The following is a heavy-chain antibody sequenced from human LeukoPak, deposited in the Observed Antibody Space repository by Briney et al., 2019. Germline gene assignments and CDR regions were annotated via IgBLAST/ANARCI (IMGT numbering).Heavy chain of an antibody. CDR1: GGSFSGYY. V-gene: IGHV4-34*01. Sequence: SETLSLTCAVYGGSFSGYYWSWIRQPPGKGLEWIGEINHSGSTNYNPSLKSRVAISVDTSKNQFSLKLSSVTAADTAVYYCASSDFWSGYYTGGTHKWGQGTLVTVSS. J-gene: IGHJ4*02. D-gene: IGHD3-3*01. CDR3: ASSDFWSGYYTGGTHK. CDR2: INHSGST.